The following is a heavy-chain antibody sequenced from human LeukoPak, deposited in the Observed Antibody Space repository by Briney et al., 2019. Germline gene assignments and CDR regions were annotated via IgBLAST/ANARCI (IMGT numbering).Heavy chain of an antibody. Sequence: PGGSLRLSCVASGLIVSSNYMSWVRLAPGKGLEWVSVIYVDGKTYYSDSVKGRFTISRDSSKNTVYLQMNSLRAEDTAVYYCAELGNLVSSSHVGVYNWFDPWGQGTLVTVSS. D-gene: IGHD6-6*01. CDR2: IYVDGKT. CDR3: AELGNLVSSSHVGVYNWFDP. J-gene: IGHJ5*02. V-gene: IGHV3-53*05. CDR1: GLIVSSNY.